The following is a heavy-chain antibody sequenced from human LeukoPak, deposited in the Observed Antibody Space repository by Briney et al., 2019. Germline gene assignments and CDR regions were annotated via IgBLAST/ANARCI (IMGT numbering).Heavy chain of an antibody. Sequence: PGGPLRLSCAASGFTFDNAWMNWVRQAPGKGREWVGRFSNKTDHGITDYAAPVKGRFTISRDDSKNTLFIQMNSLKTEDTAVYYCTTVGTTSPIAEEFFDYWGQGTLVTVSS. J-gene: IGHJ4*02. CDR1: GFTFDNAW. D-gene: IGHD1-26*01. V-gene: IGHV3-15*01. CDR2: FSNKTDHGIT. CDR3: TTVGTTSPIAEEFFDY.